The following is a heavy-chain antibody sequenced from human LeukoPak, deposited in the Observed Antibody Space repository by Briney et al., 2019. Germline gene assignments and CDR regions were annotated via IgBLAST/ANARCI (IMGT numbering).Heavy chain of an antibody. V-gene: IGHV1-8*03. CDR1: GYTFTSYD. CDR2: MNPNSGNT. Sequence: ASVKVSCKASGYTFTSYDINWVRQATGQGLEWMGWMNPNSGNTGYALSFQGRVTITRNTSISTAHMELRRLRSDDTAVYYCARRHFGSGTYVDYWGQGTLVTVSS. J-gene: IGHJ4*02. D-gene: IGHD3-10*01. CDR3: ARRHFGSGTYVDY.